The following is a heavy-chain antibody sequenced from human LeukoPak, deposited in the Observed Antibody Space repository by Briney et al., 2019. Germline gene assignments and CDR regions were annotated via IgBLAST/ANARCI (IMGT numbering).Heavy chain of an antibody. J-gene: IGHJ4*02. CDR1: GGSFSGYY. V-gene: IGHV4-34*01. CDR3: ARPRYCSGGSCYSSFDY. D-gene: IGHD2-15*01. CDR2: INHSGST. Sequence: SETLSLTCAVYGGSFSGYYWSWIRQPPGKGLEWIGEINHSGSTNYNPSLKSRVTISVDTSKNQFSLKLSFVTAADTAVYYCARPRYCSGGSCYSSFDYWGQGTLVTVSS.